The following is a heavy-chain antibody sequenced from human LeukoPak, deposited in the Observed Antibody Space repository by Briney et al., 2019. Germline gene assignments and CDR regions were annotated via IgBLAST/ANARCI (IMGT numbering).Heavy chain of an antibody. J-gene: IGHJ3*02. D-gene: IGHD3-22*01. CDR3: ARAYYFDTTGHDSGALDI. CDR1: GFNFRNYD. Sequence: PGGSLRLSCAASGFNFRNYDMHWVRQAPGKGLEWVASIRSDASNKYYADSVKGRFTISRDNAKNTLFLQMNSLRAEDTAVYYCARAYYFDTTGHDSGALDIWGRGTMVTVSS. CDR2: IRSDASNK. V-gene: IGHV3-33*01.